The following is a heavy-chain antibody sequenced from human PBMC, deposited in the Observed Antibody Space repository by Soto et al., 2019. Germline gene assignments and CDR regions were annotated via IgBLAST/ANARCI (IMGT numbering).Heavy chain of an antibody. CDR3: ARVGRSMVGGVPNWFDP. CDR1: GGSISSYY. CDR2: IYYSGST. J-gene: IGHJ5*02. V-gene: IGHV4-59*01. Sequence: NPSETLSLTCTVSGGSISSYYWSWIRQPPGKGLEWIGYIYYSGSTNYNPSLKSRVTISVDTSKNQFSLKLSSVTAADTAVYYCARVGRSMVGGVPNWFDPGAQGTLVPVS. D-gene: IGHD3-10*01.